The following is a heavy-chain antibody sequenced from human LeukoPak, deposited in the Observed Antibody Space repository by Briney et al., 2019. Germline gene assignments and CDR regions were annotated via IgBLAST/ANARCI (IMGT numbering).Heavy chain of an antibody. Sequence: GASVKVSCKASGYTFTSYGISWVRQAPGQGLEWMGWISAYNGNTNYAQKLQGRVTMTTDTSTSTAYMELRSLRSDDTAVYYCARVKRSIAAVGTPCWFDPWGQGTLVTVSS. CDR2: ISAYNGNT. CDR3: ARVKRSIAAVGTPCWFDP. CDR1: GYTFTSYG. D-gene: IGHD6-13*01. V-gene: IGHV1-18*04. J-gene: IGHJ5*02.